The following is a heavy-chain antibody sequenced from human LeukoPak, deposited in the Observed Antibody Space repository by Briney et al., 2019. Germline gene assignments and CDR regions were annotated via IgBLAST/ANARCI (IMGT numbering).Heavy chain of an antibody. J-gene: IGHJ4*02. D-gene: IGHD6-19*01. V-gene: IGHV4-34*01. CDR3: ATHSSGLDY. CDR2: INHSGST. CDR1: GGSLSGYY. Sequence: SETLSLTCAVYGGSLSGYYWSWIRQPPGKGLEWIGEINHSGSTNYNPSLKSRVTISVDTSKNQFSLKLSSVTAADTAVYYCATHSSGLDYWGQGTLVTVSS.